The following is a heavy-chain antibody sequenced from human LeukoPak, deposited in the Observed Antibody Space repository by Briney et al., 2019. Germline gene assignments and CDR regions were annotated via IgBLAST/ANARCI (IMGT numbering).Heavy chain of an antibody. J-gene: IGHJ4*02. CDR1: GGSITNYF. V-gene: IGHV4-59*01. CDR2: IHYLGDI. CDR3: ARRSQSYSGPLDY. D-gene: IGHD1-26*01. Sequence: NASETLSLTCNVSGGSITNYFWSWIRQPPGKGLEWIGHIHYLGDIKWSPSLKGRVTMSVDTSTNQFSLDLTSLTAADTALYFCARRSQSYSGPLDYWGQGTLVTVSS.